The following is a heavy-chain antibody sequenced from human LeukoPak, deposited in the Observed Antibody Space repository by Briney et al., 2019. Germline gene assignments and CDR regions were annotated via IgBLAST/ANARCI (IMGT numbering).Heavy chain of an antibody. J-gene: IGHJ4*02. CDR2: MYHSGST. V-gene: IGHV4-38-2*02. CDR1: GYSINNGYY. Sequence: PSETLSLTCTVSGYSINNGYYWGWVRQPPGKGLEWIGNMYHSGSTYYNPSLKSRLTISVDTSKNQFSLKVSSVTAADTAVYYCARAQPRDIPVPGTSAYFDYWGQGTLVTVSS. D-gene: IGHD6-19*01. CDR3: ARAQPRDIPVPGTSAYFDY.